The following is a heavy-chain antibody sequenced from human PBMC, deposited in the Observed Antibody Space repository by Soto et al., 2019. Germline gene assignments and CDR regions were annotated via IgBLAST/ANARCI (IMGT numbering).Heavy chain of an antibody. J-gene: IGHJ5*02. CDR3: ARDVNSGDTDMFSGGDWFDP. V-gene: IGHV1-69*13. CDR1: GGTFSSYA. D-gene: IGHD5-18*01. Sequence: SVKVSCKASGGTFSSYAISWVRQAPGQGLEWMGGIIPIFGTANYAQKFQGRVTITADESTSTAYMELSSLRSEDTAVYYCARDVNSGDTDMFSGGDWFDPWGQGTLVTVYS. CDR2: IIPIFGTA.